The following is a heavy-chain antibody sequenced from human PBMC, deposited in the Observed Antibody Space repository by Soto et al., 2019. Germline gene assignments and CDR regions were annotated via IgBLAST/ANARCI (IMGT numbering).Heavy chain of an antibody. CDR1: GGSISSYY. Sequence: QVQLQESGPGLVKPSETLSLTCTVSGGSISSYYWSWIRQPPGKGLEWIGYIYYSGSTNYNPSLTSRVTISVDTSKNQFSLKLSSVTAADTAVYYCASPGYCSSTSCPPWAFDIWGQGTMVTVSS. D-gene: IGHD2-2*01. CDR3: ASPGYCSSTSCPPWAFDI. V-gene: IGHV4-59*08. J-gene: IGHJ3*02. CDR2: IYYSGST.